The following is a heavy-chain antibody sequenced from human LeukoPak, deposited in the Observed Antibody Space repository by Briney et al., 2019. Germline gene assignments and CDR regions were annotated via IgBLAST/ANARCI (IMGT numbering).Heavy chain of an antibody. CDR2: ISGDNGDT. CDR3: ARGSGYWADF. V-gene: IGHV1-18*01. J-gene: IGHJ1*01. Sequence: GASVKVSCKASGYTFSNYGINWVRQAPGQGPEWMGWISGDNGDTAYSHQVQGRVTMTTDTYTSTAYMELRSLRSDDTAMYYCARGSGYWADFWGQGTLVTVSS. CDR1: GYTFSNYG. D-gene: IGHD3-3*01.